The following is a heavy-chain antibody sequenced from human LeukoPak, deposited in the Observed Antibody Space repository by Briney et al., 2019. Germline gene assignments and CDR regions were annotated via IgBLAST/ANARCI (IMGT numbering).Heavy chain of an antibody. V-gene: IGHV1-8*03. Sequence: ASVKVSCKASGGTFSSYAINWVRQATGQGLEWMGWMNPNSGNTGYAQKFQGRVTFTRNTSISTAYMELSSLSSEDTAVYYCARAPSGSYYEAFDIWGQGTMVTVSS. CDR2: MNPNSGNT. J-gene: IGHJ3*02. CDR3: ARAPSGSYYEAFDI. CDR1: GGTFSSYA. D-gene: IGHD1-26*01.